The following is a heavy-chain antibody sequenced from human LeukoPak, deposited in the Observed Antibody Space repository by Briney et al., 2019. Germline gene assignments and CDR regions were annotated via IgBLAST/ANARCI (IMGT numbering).Heavy chain of an antibody. Sequence: PGGSLRLSCAASGFTFTNYAMTWVRQAPGKRLEWVSTITGYGISVYYSDSVKGRFTISRDNSKNTLYLQMNSLRAEDTAVYYCAKASTFGELNRPFDYWGQGTLVTVSS. J-gene: IGHJ4*02. CDR2: ITGYGISV. V-gene: IGHV3-23*01. CDR3: AKASTFGELNRPFDY. CDR1: GFTFTNYA. D-gene: IGHD3-10*01.